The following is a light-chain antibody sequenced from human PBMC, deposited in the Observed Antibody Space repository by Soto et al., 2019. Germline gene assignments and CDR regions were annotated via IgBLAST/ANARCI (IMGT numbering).Light chain of an antibody. CDR3: QQYNNWPWT. CDR1: QSISDT. J-gene: IGKJ1*01. V-gene: IGKV3-15*01. Sequence: EIVMTQSPATLPVSPGGRATLSWRASQSISDTLAWYQQRPGQAPRLLIYSASRGATGFPARFSGSGSGTDFTLTISSXQSEDFAVYYCQQYNNWPWTFGQGTKVDIK. CDR2: SAS.